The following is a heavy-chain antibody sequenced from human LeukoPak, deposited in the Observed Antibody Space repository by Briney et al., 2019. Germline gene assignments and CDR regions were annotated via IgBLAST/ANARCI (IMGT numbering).Heavy chain of an antibody. V-gene: IGHV3-7*01. D-gene: IGHD1-1*01. CDR1: GFTFNKYS. CDR3: ATHYDWTFDC. CDR2: IKPDGSEE. J-gene: IGHJ4*02. Sequence: GGSLRLSCAASGFTFNKYSMTWVRQAPGKGLEWVANIKPDGSEEYYVDSVKGRFSISRDNAKNSLYLQMNSLRGEDTAVYYCATHYDWTFDCWGQGTLVTVSS.